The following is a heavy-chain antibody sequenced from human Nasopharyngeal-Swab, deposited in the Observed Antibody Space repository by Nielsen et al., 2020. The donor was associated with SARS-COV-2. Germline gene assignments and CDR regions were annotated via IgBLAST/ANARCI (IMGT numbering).Heavy chain of an antibody. Sequence: GEFLKISWKGFGYSFTSYCIGWVRQMPGKGLEWMGISYPGDSDTRYSPSFQGQVTISADKSIRTAYLQWSSLKASDTAMYYCARRSHTAPHLFDYWGQGTLVTVSS. D-gene: IGHD5-18*01. CDR1: GYSFTSYC. CDR3: ARRSHTAPHLFDY. CDR2: SYPGDSDT. V-gene: IGHV5-51*01. J-gene: IGHJ4*02.